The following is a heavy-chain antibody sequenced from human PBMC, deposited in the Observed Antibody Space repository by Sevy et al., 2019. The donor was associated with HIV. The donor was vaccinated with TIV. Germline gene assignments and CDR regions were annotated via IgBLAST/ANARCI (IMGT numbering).Heavy chain of an antibody. CDR2: IYYSGST. J-gene: IGHJ6*02. CDR3: ARECDFWSGDRNYYGMDV. V-gene: IGHV4-30-4*01. D-gene: IGHD3-3*01. CDR1: GGSISSGDYY. Sequence: SETLSLTCTVSGGSISSGDYYWSWIRQPPGKGLEWSGYIYYSGSTYYNPSLKSRVTISVDTSKNQFSLKLSSVTAADTAVYYCARECDFWSGDRNYYGMDVWGQGTTVTVSS.